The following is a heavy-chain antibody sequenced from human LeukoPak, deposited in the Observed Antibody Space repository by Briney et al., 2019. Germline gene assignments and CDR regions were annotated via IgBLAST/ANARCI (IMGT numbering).Heavy chain of an antibody. J-gene: IGHJ4*02. V-gene: IGHV1-69*13. Sequence: SLKVSCKASGGTFSSYAISWVRQAPGQGLEWMGGIIPIFGTANYAQKFQGRVTITADESTSTAYMELSSLRAEDTAVYYCARGSGYSGRNDYWGQGTLVTVSS. CDR3: ARGSGYSGRNDY. CDR2: IIPIFGTA. D-gene: IGHD5-12*01. CDR1: GGTFSSYA.